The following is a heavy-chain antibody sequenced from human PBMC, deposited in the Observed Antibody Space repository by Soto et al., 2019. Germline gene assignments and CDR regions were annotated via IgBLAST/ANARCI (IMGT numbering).Heavy chain of an antibody. CDR2: INHSGST. J-gene: IGHJ4*02. Sequence: QVQLQQWGAGLLKPSETLSLTCAVYGGSFSGYYWSWIRQPPGKGLEWIGEINHSGSTNYNPSLKRRVTISVDSSKNQFSLKLSSVTAADTAVYYCARTPPRYDFWSGYGDYWGQGTLVTVSS. V-gene: IGHV4-34*01. CDR3: ARTPPRYDFWSGYGDY. D-gene: IGHD3-3*01. CDR1: GGSFSGYY.